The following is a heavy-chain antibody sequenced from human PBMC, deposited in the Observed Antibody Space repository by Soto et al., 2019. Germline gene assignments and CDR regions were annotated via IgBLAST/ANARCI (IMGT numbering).Heavy chain of an antibody. CDR2: IIPIFGTA. CDR1: GGTFSSYA. D-gene: IGHD3-22*01. V-gene: IGHV1-69*12. J-gene: IGHJ5*02. Sequence: QVQLVQSGAEVKKPGSSVKVSCKASGGTFSSYAISWVRQAPGQGLEWMGGIIPIFGTANYAQKFQGRVTITADESTSTAYMELSSLRSEYTAVYYVASLDSSGYYLNWFDPWGQGTLVTVSS. CDR3: ASLDSSGYYLNWFDP.